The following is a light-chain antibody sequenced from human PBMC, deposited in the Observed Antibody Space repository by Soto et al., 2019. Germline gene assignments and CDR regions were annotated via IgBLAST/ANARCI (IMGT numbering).Light chain of an antibody. CDR1: SNDIGDYNY. CDR3: SSYRSSSTPYV. CDR2: EVT. Sequence: QSVLTQPASVSGSPGQSITISCTGTSNDIGDYNYVSWYQQHPGKAPKLMIYEVTNRPSGVSNRFSGSKSGNTASLTISGLQAEDEADYYCSSYRSSSTPYVFGTGTKVTVL. J-gene: IGLJ1*01. V-gene: IGLV2-14*01.